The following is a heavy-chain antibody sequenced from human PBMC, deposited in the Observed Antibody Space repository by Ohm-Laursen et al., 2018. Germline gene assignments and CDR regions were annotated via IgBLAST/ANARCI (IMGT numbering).Heavy chain of an antibody. Sequence: SLRLSCAASGFTFSNYAMSWVRQAPGKGLEWVSTISGSGGSTYYADSVKGRFTISRDNSKNTLYLQMNSLRAEDTAVYYCASGGPLTGTFDYGGQGPLVPVSP. CDR2: ISGSGGST. V-gene: IGHV3-23*01. D-gene: IGHD2-15*01. J-gene: IGHJ4*02. CDR1: GFTFSNYA. CDR3: ASGGPLTGTFDY.